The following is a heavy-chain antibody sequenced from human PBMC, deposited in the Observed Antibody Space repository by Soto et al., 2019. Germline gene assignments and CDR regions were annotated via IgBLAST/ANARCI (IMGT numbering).Heavy chain of an antibody. CDR1: GFTFSNAW. D-gene: IGHD3-10*01. V-gene: IGHV3-15*01. CDR3: TTGMVRDNYYGMDV. Sequence: EVQLVESGGGLVKPGGSLRLSCAASGFTFSNAWMSWVRQAPGKGLEWVGRIKSKTDGGTTDYAAPVKGRFTISRDDSXNTLYLQMNSLKTEDTAVYYCTTGMVRDNYYGMDVWGQGTTVTVSS. CDR2: IKSKTDGGTT. J-gene: IGHJ6*02.